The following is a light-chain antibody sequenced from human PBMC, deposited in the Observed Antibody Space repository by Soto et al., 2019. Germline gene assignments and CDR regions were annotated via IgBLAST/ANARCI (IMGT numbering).Light chain of an antibody. J-gene: IGKJ4*01. Sequence: DIQMTQSPSTLSASVGDRVTITCRASQTINSYLAWYQQKPGKAPKLLIYTAPTLQSGVPSRFSGRGSGTEFTLTISSLQPDDFATYYCQQYNFYPLTFGGGTKVDIK. V-gene: IGKV1-5*03. CDR3: QQYNFYPLT. CDR2: TAP. CDR1: QTINSY.